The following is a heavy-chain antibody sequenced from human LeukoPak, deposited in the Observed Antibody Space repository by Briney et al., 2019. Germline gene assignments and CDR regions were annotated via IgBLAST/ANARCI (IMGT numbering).Heavy chain of an antibody. J-gene: IGHJ6*02. CDR3: ARGSNSGYDFLGSREYYYYGMDV. CDR2: ISSSSSYI. D-gene: IGHD5-12*01. CDR1: GFTFSSYS. V-gene: IGHV3-21*01. Sequence: GGSLRLPCAASGFTFSSYSMNWVRQAPGKGLEWVSSISSSSSYIYYADSVKGRFTISRDNATNSLYLQINSLRAEGSAVYYCARGSNSGYDFLGSREYYYYGMDVWGQGTTVTVSS.